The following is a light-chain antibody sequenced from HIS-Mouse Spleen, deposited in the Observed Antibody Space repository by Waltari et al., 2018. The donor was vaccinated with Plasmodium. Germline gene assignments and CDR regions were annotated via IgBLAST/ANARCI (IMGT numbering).Light chain of an antibody. CDR1: QSVSSN. V-gene: IGKV3-15*01. CDR2: GAS. J-gene: IGKJ3*01. Sequence: EIVMTQSPATLSVSPGERATLSCRASQSVSSNLAWYQQKPGQAPWPLIYGASTRATGIPARCSGSGSGTEFTLTISSLQSEDFAVYYCQQYNNWSFTFGPGTKVDIK. CDR3: QQYNNWSFT.